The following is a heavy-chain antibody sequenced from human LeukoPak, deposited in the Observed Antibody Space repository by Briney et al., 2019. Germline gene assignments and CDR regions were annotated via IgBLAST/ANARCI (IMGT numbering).Heavy chain of an antibody. D-gene: IGHD5-18*01. J-gene: IGHJ4*02. CDR2: ISTGSSYK. Sequence: GGSLRLSCAASGFTFSSYNMNWVRQAPGKGLEWVSYISTGSSYKYYADSVKGRFTISRDNAKNSVLLQMNSLGAEDTAVYYCATDPGNSGYSFDYWGQGTPVTVSS. V-gene: IGHV3-21*01. CDR3: ATDPGNSGYSFDY. CDR1: GFTFSSYN.